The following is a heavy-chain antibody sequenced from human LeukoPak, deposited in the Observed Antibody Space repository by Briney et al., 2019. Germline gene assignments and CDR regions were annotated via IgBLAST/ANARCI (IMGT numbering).Heavy chain of an antibody. CDR2: IYYSGST. Sequence: PGGSLRLSCAASGFTVSSNYMSWVRQAPGKGLEWIGTIYYSGSTDYNASLKSRVTISLDTSKNQFSLKLSSVTAADTAVYYCARDYYDSSGWGLYYYMDVWGKGATVTVSS. J-gene: IGHJ6*03. CDR3: ARDYYDSSGWGLYYYMDV. D-gene: IGHD3-22*01. V-gene: IGHV4-59*02. CDR1: GFTVSSNY.